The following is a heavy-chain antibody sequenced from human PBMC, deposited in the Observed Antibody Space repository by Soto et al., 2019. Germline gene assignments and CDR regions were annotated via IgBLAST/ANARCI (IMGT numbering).Heavy chain of an antibody. J-gene: IGHJ5*02. D-gene: IGHD6-13*01. V-gene: IGHV4-34*01. Sequence: LSLTCAVYGGSFSGYYWSWIRQPPGKGLEWIGEINHSGSTNYNPSLKSRVTISVDTSKNQFSLKLSSVTAADTAVYYCARKYSSSWSWLDPWGQGTLVTVSS. CDR2: INHSGST. CDR1: GGSFSGYY. CDR3: ARKYSSSWSWLDP.